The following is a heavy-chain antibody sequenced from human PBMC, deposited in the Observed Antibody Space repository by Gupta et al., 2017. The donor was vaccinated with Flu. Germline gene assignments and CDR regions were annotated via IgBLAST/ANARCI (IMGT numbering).Heavy chain of an antibody. CDR3: ARSGDYFDT. CDR1: GGSTTSSSHY. CDR2: VYYVGST. Sequence: QLQLQESGPGLVKPSATLSLTCTVTGGSTTSSSHYWSWIRQPPGKWLKYIGSVYYVGSTYHNPSLQSRVTISIDTSKNQFSLQLTSVTAADTAVYYCARSGDYFDTWGQGALVTVSS. J-gene: IGHJ4*02. D-gene: IGHD4-17*01. V-gene: IGHV4-39*01.